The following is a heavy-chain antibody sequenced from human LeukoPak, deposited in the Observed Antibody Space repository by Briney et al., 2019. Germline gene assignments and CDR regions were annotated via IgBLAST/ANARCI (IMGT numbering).Heavy chain of an antibody. CDR1: GGSISSYY. CDR3: ARGLYNWNYSDY. J-gene: IGHJ4*02. Sequence: SETLSLTCTVSGGSISSYYWSWIRQPPGKGLEWIGYIYYSGSTNYNPSLKSRVTMSVDTSKNHFSLKLSSVTAADTAVYYCARGLYNWNYSDYWGQGTLLTVSS. V-gene: IGHV4-59*08. CDR2: IYYSGST. D-gene: IGHD1-20*01.